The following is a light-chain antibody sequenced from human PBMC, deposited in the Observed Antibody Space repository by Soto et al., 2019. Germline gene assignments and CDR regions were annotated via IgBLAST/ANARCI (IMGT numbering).Light chain of an antibody. V-gene: IGKV3-15*01. CDR2: ATS. Sequence: EIVVTQSPATLSVSPGERATLSCRASQSVGNNFAWYQQKPGQAPRLLIFATSTRATGVPARFSGSGSGTEFTPTICSLQSEDFAVYYCQQYGDWPLTFGGGAKVEIE. CDR1: QSVGNN. CDR3: QQYGDWPLT. J-gene: IGKJ4*01.